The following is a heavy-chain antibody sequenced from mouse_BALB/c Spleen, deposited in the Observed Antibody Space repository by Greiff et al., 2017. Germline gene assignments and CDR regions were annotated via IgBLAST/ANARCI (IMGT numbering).Heavy chain of an antibody. V-gene: IGHV2-9*02. CDR1: GFSLTSYG. J-gene: IGHJ3*01. CDR3: ARDGSSGYTWFAY. D-gene: IGHD3-1*01. Sequence: VKLMESGPGLVAPSQSLSITCTVSGFSLTSYGVHWVRQPPGKGLEWLGVIWAGGSTNYNSALMSRLSISKDNSKSQVFLKMNSLQTDDTAMYYCARDGSSGYTWFAYWGQGTLVTVSA. CDR2: IWAGGST.